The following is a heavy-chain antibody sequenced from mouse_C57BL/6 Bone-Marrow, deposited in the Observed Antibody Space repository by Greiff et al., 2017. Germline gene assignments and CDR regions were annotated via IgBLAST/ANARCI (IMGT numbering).Heavy chain of an antibody. CDR2: ISNLAYSI. V-gene: IGHV5-15*04. Sequence: EVKLEESGGGLVQPGGSLTLSCAASGFTFSDYGMAWVRPAPRKGPEWVAFISNLAYSIYYADTVTGRFTISRANAKNTLFLELSSLRSGDTAMYYCARHLGHYYARDYWGQGTSVTVAS. CDR1: GFTFSDYG. D-gene: IGHD3-3*01. CDR3: ARHLGHYYARDY. J-gene: IGHJ4*01.